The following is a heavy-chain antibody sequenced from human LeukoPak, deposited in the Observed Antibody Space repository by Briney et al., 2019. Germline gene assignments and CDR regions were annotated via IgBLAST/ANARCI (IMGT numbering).Heavy chain of an antibody. CDR1: GGSISSYY. Sequence: SETLSLTCTVSGGSISSYYWSWIRQPPGKGLEWIGYIYYSGSTNYNPSLKSRVTISVDTSKNQFSLKLSSVTAADTAVYYCARGGDCSGGSCNNWFDPWGQGTLVTVSP. D-gene: IGHD2-15*01. J-gene: IGHJ5*02. CDR2: IYYSGST. V-gene: IGHV4-59*01. CDR3: ARGGDCSGGSCNNWFDP.